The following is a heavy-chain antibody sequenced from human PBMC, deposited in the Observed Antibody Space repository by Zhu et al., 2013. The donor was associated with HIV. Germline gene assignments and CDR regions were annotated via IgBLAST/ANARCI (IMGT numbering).Heavy chain of an antibody. CDR2: IIPIFGTA. D-gene: IGHD3-3*01. CDR3: ASIYYDFWSGYYHGMDV. J-gene: IGHJ6*02. V-gene: IGHV1-69*06. CDR1: GGTFSSYA. Sequence: QVQLVQSGAEVKKPGSSVKVSCKASGGTFSSYAISWVRQAPGQGLEWMGGIIPIFGTANYAQKFQGRVTMTRDTSTSTVYMELSSLRSEDTAVYYCASIYYDFWSGYYHGMDVWGQGTTVTVSS.